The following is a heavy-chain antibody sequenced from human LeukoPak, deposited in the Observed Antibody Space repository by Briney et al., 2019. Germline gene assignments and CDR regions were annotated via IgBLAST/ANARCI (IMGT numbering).Heavy chain of an antibody. J-gene: IGHJ5*02. Sequence: SETLSLTCAVYGGSFSGYYWTLLRQTPGKGLEWIGEISHTGLTGSNPSLKSRVTIFVDSSKKQFSLRMTSVTAADTGVYYCARVPDITARPCDTWGPGTLVTVSS. CDR1: GGSFSGYY. CDR3: ARVPDITARPCDT. V-gene: IGHV4-34*01. D-gene: IGHD1-1*01. CDR2: ISHTGLT.